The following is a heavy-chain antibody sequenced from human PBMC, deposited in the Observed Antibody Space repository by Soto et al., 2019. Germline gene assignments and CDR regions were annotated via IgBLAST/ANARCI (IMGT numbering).Heavy chain of an antibody. CDR2: INAGNGNT. V-gene: IGHV1-3*05. Sequence: QVQLVQSGAEEKKPGASVKVSCKASGYTFTSYAMHWVRQAPGQRLEWMGWINAGNGNTKYSQKFQGRVTITRDTSASTAYMELSSLRSEDTAVYYCARDLVPGPYYDGMDVWGQGTTVTVSS. CDR1: GYTFTSYA. CDR3: ARDLVPGPYYDGMDV. D-gene: IGHD3-16*02. J-gene: IGHJ6*02.